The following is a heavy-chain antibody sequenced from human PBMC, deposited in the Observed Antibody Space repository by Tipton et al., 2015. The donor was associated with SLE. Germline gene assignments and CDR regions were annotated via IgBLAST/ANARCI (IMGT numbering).Heavy chain of an antibody. Sequence: TLSLTCAVYGGPFSGYYWSWIRQHPGKGLEWIGYIYFTGSTNYNPSLKSRVTISVDMSKNQFSLKLTSVTAADTAVYYCARGGGSPSYWGQGTLVTVSS. CDR1: GGPFSGYY. CDR3: ARGGGSPSY. D-gene: IGHD2-15*01. CDR2: IYFTGST. J-gene: IGHJ4*02. V-gene: IGHV4-59*01.